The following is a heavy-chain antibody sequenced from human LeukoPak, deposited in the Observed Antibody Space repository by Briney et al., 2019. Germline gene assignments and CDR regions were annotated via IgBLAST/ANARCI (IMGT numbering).Heavy chain of an antibody. CDR3: AREVTYYDILTGYYPYPLYYFDY. CDR1: GYTFTSYD. V-gene: IGHV1-8*01. J-gene: IGHJ4*02. CDR2: MNPNSGNT. Sequence: ASVKVSCKASGYTFTSYDINWVRQATGQGLEWMGWMNPNSGNTGYAQKFQGRVTMTRNTSISTAYMELSSLRSDDTAVYYCAREVTYYDILTGYYPYPLYYFDYWGQGTLVTVSS. D-gene: IGHD3-9*01.